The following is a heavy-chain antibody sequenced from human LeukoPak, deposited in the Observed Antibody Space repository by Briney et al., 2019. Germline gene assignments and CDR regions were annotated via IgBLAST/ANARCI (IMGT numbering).Heavy chain of an antibody. V-gene: IGHV3-48*04. D-gene: IGHD3-10*01. J-gene: IGHJ3*02. CDR1: GFSFSVYW. CDR3: AREITMVRGIQAGDAFDI. Sequence: GGSLRLSCAASGFSFSVYWMHWVRQAPGKGLEWVSYISSSGSTIYYADSVKGRFTISRDNAKNSLYLQMNSLRAEDTAVYYCAREITMVRGIQAGDAFDIWGRGTLVTVSS. CDR2: ISSSGSTI.